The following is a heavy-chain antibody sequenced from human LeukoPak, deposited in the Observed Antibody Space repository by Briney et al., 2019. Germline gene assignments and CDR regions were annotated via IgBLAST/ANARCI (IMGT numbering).Heavy chain of an antibody. CDR2: IWYDGSNK. V-gene: IGHV3-33*01. D-gene: IGHD3-22*01. CDR3: ARALYYYDSSGYPSLGY. Sequence: GRSLRLSCAASGFTFSSYGMHWVRQAPGKGLEWVAVIWYDGSNKYYADSVKGRFTISRDNSKNTLYLQMNSLRAEDTAVYYCARALYYYDSSGYPSLGYWGQGTLVTVSS. J-gene: IGHJ4*02. CDR1: GFTFSSYG.